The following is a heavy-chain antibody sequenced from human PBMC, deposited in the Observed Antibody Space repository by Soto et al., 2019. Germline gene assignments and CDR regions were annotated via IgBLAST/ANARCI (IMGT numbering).Heavy chain of an antibody. J-gene: IGHJ4*02. CDR1: GFTFDDYA. CDR2: ISWNSGSI. V-gene: IGHV3-9*01. Sequence: GGSLRLSCAASGFTFDDYAMHWVRQAPGKGLEWVSGISWNSGSIGYADSVKGRFTISRDNAKNSLYLQMNSLRAEDTALYYCAKAVRHIASYSSSWYDYWGQGTLVTVSS. D-gene: IGHD6-13*01. CDR3: AKAVRHIASYSSSWYDY.